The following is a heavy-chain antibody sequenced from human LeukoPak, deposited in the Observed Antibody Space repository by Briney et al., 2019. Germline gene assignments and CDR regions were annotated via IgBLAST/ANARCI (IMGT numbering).Heavy chain of an antibody. CDR3: AKEEKETNWNYGPSPYYFDY. D-gene: IGHD1-7*01. Sequence: GGSLRLSCAASAFTFSSYGMHWVRQAPGKGLEWVAYIQYDRTNEQYAHSVKGRFRISRDNSNNILYLQMNSLRAEDTAVYYCAKEEKETNWNYGPSPYYFDYWGQGTLVTVSS. CDR1: AFTFSSYG. J-gene: IGHJ4*02. CDR2: IQYDRTNE. V-gene: IGHV3-30*02.